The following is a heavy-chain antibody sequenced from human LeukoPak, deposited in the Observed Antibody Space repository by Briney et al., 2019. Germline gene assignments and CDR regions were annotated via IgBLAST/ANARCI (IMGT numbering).Heavy chain of an antibody. D-gene: IGHD5-18*01. J-gene: IGHJ4*02. V-gene: IGHV4-34*01. CDR2: INHSGST. CDR3: ARAKRGYSYGPYFDY. Sequence: SETLSLTCAVYGGSFSGYYWSWIRQPPGKGLEWIGEINHSGSTNYNPSLKSRVTILVDTSKNQFSLKLSSVTAADTAVYYCARAKRGYSYGPYFDYWGQGTLVTVSS. CDR1: GGSFSGYY.